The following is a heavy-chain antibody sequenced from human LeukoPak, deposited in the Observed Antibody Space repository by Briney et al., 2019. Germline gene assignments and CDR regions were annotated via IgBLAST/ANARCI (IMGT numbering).Heavy chain of an antibody. CDR1: GYTFTGYY. CDR3: ARGNTIFGVVIISAAFDI. V-gene: IGHV1-2*02. D-gene: IGHD3-3*01. CDR2: INPNSGGT. Sequence: ASVKVSCKASGYTFTGYYLHWVRQAPGQGLEWMGWINPNSGGTNYAQKFQGRVTMTRDTSISTAYMELSRLRSDDTAVYYCARGNTIFGVVIISAAFDIWGQGTMVTVSS. J-gene: IGHJ3*02.